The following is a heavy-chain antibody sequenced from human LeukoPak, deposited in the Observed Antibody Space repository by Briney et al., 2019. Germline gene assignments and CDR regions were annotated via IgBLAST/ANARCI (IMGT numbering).Heavy chain of an antibody. CDR1: GGSISSGGYS. Sequence: PSQTLSLTCAVSGGSISSGGYSWSWIRQPPGKGLEWIGYIYHSGSTYYNPSLKSRVTISVDRSKNQFSLKLSSVTAADTAVYYCAAETGYYSYDAFDIWGQGTMVTVPS. D-gene: IGHD3-9*01. V-gene: IGHV4-30-2*01. CDR3: AAETGYYSYDAFDI. CDR2: IYHSGST. J-gene: IGHJ3*02.